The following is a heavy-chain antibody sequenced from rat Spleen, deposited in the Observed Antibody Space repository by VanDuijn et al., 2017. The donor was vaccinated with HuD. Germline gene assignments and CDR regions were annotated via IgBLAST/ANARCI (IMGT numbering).Heavy chain of an antibody. CDR1: GFSLTSYT. CDR3: AREDWHFDF. V-gene: IGHV2-6*01. CDR2: ISSGGIT. J-gene: IGHJ1*01. Sequence: QVQLKESGPGLVQPSQTLSLTCTVSGFSLTSYTVSWVRQPPGKGLELIAAISSGGITYYNSALKSRLSISRDTSKSQVFLTMNSMQSEDTAIYYCAREDWHFDFWGPGTMVTVSS.